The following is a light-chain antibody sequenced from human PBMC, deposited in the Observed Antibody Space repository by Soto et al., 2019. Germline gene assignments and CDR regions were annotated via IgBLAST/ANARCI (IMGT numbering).Light chain of an antibody. CDR1: QGINSA. V-gene: IGKV1-13*02. CDR2: DAT. J-gene: IGKJ4*01. CDR3: QQYDSHPLT. Sequence: ASQLTQSPTSLSAPVGDRVTITCRASQGINSALAWYQQEPGKTPKLLMFDATGLESGVPSMFRRSGSATYFTITISHLQPEDIATYYCQQYDSHPLTFGGGTKVEIK.